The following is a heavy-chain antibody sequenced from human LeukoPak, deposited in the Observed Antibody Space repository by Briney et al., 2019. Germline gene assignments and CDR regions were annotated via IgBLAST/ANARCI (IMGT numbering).Heavy chain of an antibody. CDR3: ARDRGYYVFDY. Sequence: GGSLRLSCAASGFTFSSYWMTWVRQAPGKGLEWVAHVKPDGSEKSYVDSVKGRFTISRYNAQNSLYLQMNSLRAEDTAVYYCARDRGYYVFDYWGQGTLVTVSS. J-gene: IGHJ4*02. D-gene: IGHD3-22*01. CDR2: VKPDGSEK. CDR1: GFTFSSYW. V-gene: IGHV3-7*01.